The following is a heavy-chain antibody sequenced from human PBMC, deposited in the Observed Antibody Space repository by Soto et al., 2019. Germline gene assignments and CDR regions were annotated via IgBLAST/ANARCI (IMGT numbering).Heavy chain of an antibody. V-gene: IGHV3-23*01. CDR3: AKGRTYGDYSPSFFDY. J-gene: IGHJ4*02. CDR2: ISGSGGST. Sequence: GSLRLSCAASGFTFSSYSMSWVRQAPGKGLEWVSAISGSGGSTYYADSRKGRFTISRDNSKNTLYLQMNSLRAEDTAVYYCAKGRTYGDYSPSFFDYWGQGTLVTVSS. CDR1: GFTFSSYS. D-gene: IGHD4-17*01.